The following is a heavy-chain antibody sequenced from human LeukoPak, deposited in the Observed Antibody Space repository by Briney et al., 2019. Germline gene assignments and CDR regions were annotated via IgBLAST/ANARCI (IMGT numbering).Heavy chain of an antibody. V-gene: IGHV3-33*01. CDR3: ASLGIAAAGGGY. CDR1: GFTFSSYG. CDR2: IWYDGSNK. D-gene: IGHD6-13*01. J-gene: IGHJ4*02. Sequence: PGGSLRLSCAASGFTFSSYGMHWVRQAPGKGLEWVAVIWYDGSNKYYADSVKGRFTISRGNSKNTLYLQMNSLRAEDTAVYYCASLGIAAAGGGYWGQGTLVTVSS.